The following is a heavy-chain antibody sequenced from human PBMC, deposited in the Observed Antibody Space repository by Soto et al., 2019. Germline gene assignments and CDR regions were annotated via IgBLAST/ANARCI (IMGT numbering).Heavy chain of an antibody. CDR1: GGSISSGDYY. CDR2: IYYSGST. D-gene: IGHD6-13*01. V-gene: IGHV4-30-4*01. Sequence: QVQLQESGPGLVKPSQTLSLTCTVSGGSISSGDYYWSWIRQPPGKGLEWIGYIYYSGSTYYNPSLTSRVTISVATSTNRFSLRLSSVTAADTAVYYCARDWGYSSSFGFGNWFDPWGQGTLVTVSS. J-gene: IGHJ5*02. CDR3: ARDWGYSSSFGFGNWFDP.